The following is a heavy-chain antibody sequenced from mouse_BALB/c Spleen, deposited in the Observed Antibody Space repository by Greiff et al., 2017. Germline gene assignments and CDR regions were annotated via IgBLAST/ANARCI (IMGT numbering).Heavy chain of an antibody. D-gene: IGHD2-5*01. Sequence: QVQLQQSGAELVRPGSSVKISCKASGYAFSSYWMNWVKQRPGPGLEWIGQSYPGDGDTNYNGKFKGKATLTADKSSSTAYMQLSSLTSEDSAVYFCARGEWSNYRRDFDYWGQGTTLTVSS. CDR1: GYAFSSYW. V-gene: IGHV1-80*01. CDR2: SYPGDGDT. CDR3: ARGEWSNYRRDFDY. J-gene: IGHJ2*01.